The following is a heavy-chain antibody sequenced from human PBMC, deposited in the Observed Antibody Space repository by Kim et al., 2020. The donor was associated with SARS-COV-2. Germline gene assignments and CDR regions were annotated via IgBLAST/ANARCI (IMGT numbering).Heavy chain of an antibody. J-gene: IGHJ5*02. Sequence: GGSLRLSCSASGFTFSDYYMSWIRQAPGKGLEWVSFISTSSSYTNYADSMKGRFTISRDNAKKSLYLQMSSLRAEDTAVYYCARGTYYYGYWFDNWGQGTLVTVSS. CDR3: ARGTYYYGYWFDN. CDR1: GFTFSDYY. D-gene: IGHD3-10*01. V-gene: IGHV3-11*06. CDR2: ISTSSSYT.